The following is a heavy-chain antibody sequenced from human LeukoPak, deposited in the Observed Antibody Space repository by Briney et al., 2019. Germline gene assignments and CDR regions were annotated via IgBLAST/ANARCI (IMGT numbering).Heavy chain of an antibody. CDR3: KTETGH. CDR1: GGSFSGYY. D-gene: IGHD2-21*02. Sequence: SETLSLTCAVYGGSFSGYYWSWIRQPPGKGLEWIGEINHSGSTNYNPSLKSRVTISVDTSKNQFSLKLTSVTAADTAVYYCKTETGHWGQGTLVTVSS. CDR2: INHSGST. V-gene: IGHV4-34*01. J-gene: IGHJ4*02.